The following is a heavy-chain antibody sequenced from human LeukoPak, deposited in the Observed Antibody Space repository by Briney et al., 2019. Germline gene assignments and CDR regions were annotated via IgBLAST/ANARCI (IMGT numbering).Heavy chain of an antibody. Sequence: SETLSLTCPVSGGSISISSYYWGWIRQPPGKGLEWIGSIYYSGSTYYNPSLKSRVTISVDTSKNQFSLKLSSVTAADTAVYYCARHLNYGDYVREEIDYWGQGTLVTVSS. CDR3: ARHLNYGDYVREEIDY. J-gene: IGHJ4*02. D-gene: IGHD4-17*01. V-gene: IGHV4-39*01. CDR1: GGSISISSYY. CDR2: IYYSGST.